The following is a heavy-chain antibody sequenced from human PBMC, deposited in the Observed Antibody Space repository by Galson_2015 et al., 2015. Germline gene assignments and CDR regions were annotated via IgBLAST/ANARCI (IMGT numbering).Heavy chain of an antibody. Sequence: SLRLSCAASGFTFSSYGMHWVRQAPGKGLEWVAVIWYDGSNKYYADSVKGRFTISRDNSKNSLYLQMNSLRDEDTAVYYCVVPRLAFDIWGQGTMVTVSS. D-gene: IGHD2-2*01. V-gene: IGHV3-33*01. CDR1: GFTFSSYG. CDR3: VVPRLAFDI. J-gene: IGHJ3*02. CDR2: IWYDGSNK.